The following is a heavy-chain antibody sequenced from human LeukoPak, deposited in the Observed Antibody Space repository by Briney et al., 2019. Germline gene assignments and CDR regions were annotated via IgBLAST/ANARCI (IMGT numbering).Heavy chain of an antibody. CDR2: IYYSGST. J-gene: IGHJ6*02. V-gene: IGHV4-30-4*01. D-gene: IGHD1-1*01. Sequence: PSETLSLTCTVSGGSISSGDYYWSWIRQPPGKGLEWIGYIYYSGSTYYNPSLKSRVTISVDTSKNQFPLKLSSVTAADTAVYYCARVELYYYGMDVWGQGTTVTVSS. CDR1: GGSISSGDYY. CDR3: ARVELYYYGMDV.